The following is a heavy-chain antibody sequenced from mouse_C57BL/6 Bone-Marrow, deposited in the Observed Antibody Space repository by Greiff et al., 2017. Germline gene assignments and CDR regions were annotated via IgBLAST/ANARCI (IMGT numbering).Heavy chain of an antibody. V-gene: IGHV2-5*01. J-gene: IGHJ2*01. CDR1: GFSLTSYG. CDR2: IWRGGST. Sequence: VQLKQSGPGLVQPSQSLSITCTVSGFSLTSYGVHWVRQSPGKGLEWLGVIWRGGSTDYNAAFMSRLGITKDNSKSQVFFKMNSLQADDTAIYYCAKLGHGYWGQGTTLTVSS. CDR3: AKLGHGY. D-gene: IGHD4-1*01.